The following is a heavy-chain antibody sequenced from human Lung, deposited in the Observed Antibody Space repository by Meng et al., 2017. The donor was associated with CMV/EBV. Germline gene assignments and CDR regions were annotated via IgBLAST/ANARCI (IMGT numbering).Heavy chain of an antibody. J-gene: IGHJ6*02. Sequence: SCAASGFTFSTYGIHWVRQAPGKGLEWVALISYDGSTQYYADSVKGRFTISRDNSKNTLYLQMDSLRAEDTGVYFCARDPNYDTPLHRAAVWGQGNXV. D-gene: IGHD3-9*01. CDR1: GFTFSTYG. CDR2: ISYDGSTQ. V-gene: IGHV3-30*04. CDR3: ARDPNYDTPLHRAAV.